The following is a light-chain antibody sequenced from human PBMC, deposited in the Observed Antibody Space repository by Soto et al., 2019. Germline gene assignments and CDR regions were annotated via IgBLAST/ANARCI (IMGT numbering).Light chain of an antibody. V-gene: IGKV1-12*01. CDR3: QQTKTPGT. CDR2: SAS. CDR1: QDISPW. Sequence: DIQMTQSPSSLYASVGDRVTITCRASQDISPWLAWYQHKPGEAPKLLTYSASNLQSGVPSRFSGSGSGTEFTLTISSLQPEDFTTYYCQQTKTPGTFGQGTKVDIK. J-gene: IGKJ1*01.